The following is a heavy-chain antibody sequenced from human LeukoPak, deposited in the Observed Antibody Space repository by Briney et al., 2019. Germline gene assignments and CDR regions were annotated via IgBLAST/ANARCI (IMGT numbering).Heavy chain of an antibody. Sequence: PSETLSPTCTVSCGSVSGYYWSWIRQPPGKGLEWIGYIFYAGTTLYSPSLKTRVTMSVDTSENQFSLKLSSVTAADTAVYYCARHDVVPVIRRGFDFWGQGTLVTVSS. D-gene: IGHD3-16*01. CDR2: IFYAGTT. CDR1: CGSVSGYY. V-gene: IGHV4-59*08. J-gene: IGHJ4*02. CDR3: ARHDVVPVIRRGFDF.